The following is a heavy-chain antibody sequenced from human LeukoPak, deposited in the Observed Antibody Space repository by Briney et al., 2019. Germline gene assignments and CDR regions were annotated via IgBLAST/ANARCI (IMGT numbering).Heavy chain of an antibody. Sequence: GGSLRLSCAASGFTFSSYGMHWVRQAPGKGLEWVAFIRYDGSNKYYADSVKGRFTISRDNSKNTLYLQMNSLRAEDTAVYYCAKDLPRYYYGSGSYYNGAADDYWGQGTLVTVSS. CDR3: AKDLPRYYYGSGSYYNGAADDY. CDR2: IRYDGSNK. D-gene: IGHD3-10*01. V-gene: IGHV3-30*02. CDR1: GFTFSSYG. J-gene: IGHJ4*02.